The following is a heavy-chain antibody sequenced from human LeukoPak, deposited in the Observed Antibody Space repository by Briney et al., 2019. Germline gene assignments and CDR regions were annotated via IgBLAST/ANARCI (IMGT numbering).Heavy chain of an antibody. CDR1: GGSIRSSYYY. CDR3: ARAGRRAPYFDY. CDR2: IYYSGST. V-gene: IGHV4-30-4*01. J-gene: IGHJ4*02. Sequence: SETLSLTCTVSGGSIRSSYYYWSWIRQPPGKGLEWIGYIYYSGSTYYNPSLKSRVTISVDTSKNQFSLKLSSVTAADTAVYYCARAGRRAPYFDYWGQGTLVTVSS.